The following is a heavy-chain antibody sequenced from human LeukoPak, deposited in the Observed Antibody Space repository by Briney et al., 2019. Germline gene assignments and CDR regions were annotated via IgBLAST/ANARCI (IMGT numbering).Heavy chain of an antibody. CDR1: GGSISSGDYY. CDR2: IYYSGST. V-gene: IGHV4-30-4*01. Sequence: SQTLSLTCTVSGGSISSGDYYWSWIRQPPGKGLEWIGYIYYSGSTYHNPSLKSRVTISVDTSKNQFSLKLSSVTAADTAVYYCARYYYYDSSGYYLNWFDPWGQGTLVTVSS. J-gene: IGHJ5*02. D-gene: IGHD3-22*01. CDR3: ARYYYYDSSGYYLNWFDP.